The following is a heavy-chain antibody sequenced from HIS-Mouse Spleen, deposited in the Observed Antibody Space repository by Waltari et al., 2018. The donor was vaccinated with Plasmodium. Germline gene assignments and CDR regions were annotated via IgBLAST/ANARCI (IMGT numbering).Heavy chain of an antibody. CDR1: GFTFSSYG. CDR3: AKLCYYGSGSYYHDAFDI. V-gene: IGHV3-33*06. Sequence: QVQLVESGGGVVQPGRSLRLSCAASGFTFSSYGMHWVRQAPGKGLEWVAVIWYDGSNKYYADSVKGRFTISRDNSKNTLYLQMNSLRAEDTAVYYCAKLCYYGSGSYYHDAFDIWGQG. J-gene: IGHJ3*02. CDR2: IWYDGSNK. D-gene: IGHD3-10*01.